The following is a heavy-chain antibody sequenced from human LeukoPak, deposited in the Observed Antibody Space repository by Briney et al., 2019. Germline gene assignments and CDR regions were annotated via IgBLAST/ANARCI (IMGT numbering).Heavy chain of an antibody. D-gene: IGHD3-10*01. Sequence: SETLSLTCAVSGGSISSYYWSWIRQPPGKGLEWIGGIYTSGSTNYNPSLKSRGTMSVDKSKNQFSLKLISVTAADTAVYYCGRAGMTMVRAVITAGFAPWGQGPLVTVS. V-gene: IGHV4-4*07. CDR1: GGSISSYY. J-gene: IGHJ5*02. CDR3: GRAGMTMVRAVITAGFAP. CDR2: IYTSGST.